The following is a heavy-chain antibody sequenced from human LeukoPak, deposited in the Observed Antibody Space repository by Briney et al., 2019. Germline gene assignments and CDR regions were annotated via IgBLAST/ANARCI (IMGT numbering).Heavy chain of an antibody. CDR2: INHSGST. CDR3: ARGHRRSIIAAAGTGWFDP. D-gene: IGHD6-13*01. V-gene: IGHV4-34*01. CDR1: GGSFSGYY. Sequence: KASETLSLTCAVYGGSFSGYYWSWIRQPPGKGLEWIGEINHSGSTNYNPSLKSRVTISVDTSKNQFSLKLSSVTAADTAVYYCARGHRRSIIAAAGTGWFDPWGQGALVTVSS. J-gene: IGHJ5*02.